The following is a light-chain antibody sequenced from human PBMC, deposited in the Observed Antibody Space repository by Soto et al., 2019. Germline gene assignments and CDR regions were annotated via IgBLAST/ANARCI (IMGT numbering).Light chain of an antibody. CDR3: QQHSNWPWT. V-gene: IGKV3-11*01. CDR1: QSVSSF. Sequence: EIVLTQSPATLSLSPGERATLSCRASQSVSSFLVWYQQKPGQAPRLLISDASNRATGIPGRFSGSGSGTDFSLTISSLEPEDFAVYYCQQHSNWPWTFGQGTKVEIK. J-gene: IGKJ1*01. CDR2: DAS.